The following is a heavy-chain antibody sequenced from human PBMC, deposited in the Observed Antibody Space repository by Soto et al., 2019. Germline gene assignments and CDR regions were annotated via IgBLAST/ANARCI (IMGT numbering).Heavy chain of an antibody. CDR2: ISAYNGNT. CDR1: GYTFTSYG. J-gene: IGHJ6*02. CDR3: ARGRGPSKITIFGVDSTGAAHMDV. D-gene: IGHD3-3*01. V-gene: IGHV1-18*01. Sequence: ASVKVSCKVSGYTFTSYGISWVRQAPGQGLEWMGWISAYNGNTNYAQKLQGRVTMTTDTSTSTAYMELRSLRSDDTAVYYCARGRGPSKITIFGVDSTGAAHMDVWGQGTTVTVSS.